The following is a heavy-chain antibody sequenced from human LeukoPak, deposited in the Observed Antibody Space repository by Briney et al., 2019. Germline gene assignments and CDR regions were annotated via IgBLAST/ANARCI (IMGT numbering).Heavy chain of an antibody. Sequence: PSETLSLTCTVSGGSVSSSSYYWGWIRQPPGKGLEWIGSIYYSGSTNYNPSLKSRVTISVDTSKNQFSLKLSSVTAADTAVYYCASSDVRYYYDSSGYYYPHWFDPWGQGTLVTVSS. D-gene: IGHD3-22*01. CDR3: ASSDVRYYYDSSGYYYPHWFDP. CDR2: IYYSGST. CDR1: GGSVSSSSYY. V-gene: IGHV4-39*07. J-gene: IGHJ5*02.